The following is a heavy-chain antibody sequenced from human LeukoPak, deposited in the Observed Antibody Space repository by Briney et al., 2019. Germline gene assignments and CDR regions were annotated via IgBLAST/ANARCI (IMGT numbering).Heavy chain of an antibody. CDR1: GGSISSYY. V-gene: IGHV4-59*12. CDR3: ARRYYDILTGYNNFDY. D-gene: IGHD3-9*01. J-gene: IGHJ4*02. CDR2: IYYSGST. Sequence: SETLSLTCTVSGGSISSYYWSWIRQPPGKGLEWIGYIYYSGSTYYNPSLKSRVTISVDRSKNQFSLKLSSVTAADTAVYYCARRYYDILTGYNNFDYWGQGTLVTVSS.